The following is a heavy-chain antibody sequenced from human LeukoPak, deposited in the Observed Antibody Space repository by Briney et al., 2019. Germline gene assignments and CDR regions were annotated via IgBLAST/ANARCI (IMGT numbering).Heavy chain of an antibody. Sequence: PSETLSLTCAVYGGSFSGYYWSWIRQPPGKGLEWIGEINHSGSTNYNPSLKSRVTISVDTSKNQFSLKLSSVTAADTAVYYCAREEWDPVQLYAFDIWGQGTMVTVSS. CDR3: AREEWDPVQLYAFDI. CDR2: INHSGST. J-gene: IGHJ3*02. V-gene: IGHV4-34*01. CDR1: GGSFSGYY. D-gene: IGHD1-26*01.